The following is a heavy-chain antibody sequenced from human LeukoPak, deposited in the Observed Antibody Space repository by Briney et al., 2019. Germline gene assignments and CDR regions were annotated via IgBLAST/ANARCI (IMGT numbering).Heavy chain of an antibody. Sequence: SQTLSLTCAVSGGSITSGGYYWSWIRQHPGKGLEWIGSIYYSGTTYYNPSLKSRVTMSVDTSKNQFSLKLISVTAAVTAVYYCARDVTGGSYFDYWGQGTLVTVSS. CDR2: IYYSGTT. CDR3: ARDVTGGSYFDY. D-gene: IGHD1-26*01. V-gene: IGHV4-31*11. J-gene: IGHJ4*02. CDR1: GGSITSGGYY.